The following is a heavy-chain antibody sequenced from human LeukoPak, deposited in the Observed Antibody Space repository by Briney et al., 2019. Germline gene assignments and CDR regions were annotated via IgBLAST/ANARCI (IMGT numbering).Heavy chain of an antibody. D-gene: IGHD1-7*01. Sequence: GGSLRLSCAAYGFTFSSYAMSWVRQAPGKGLEWVSAISGSGGSTYYADSVKGRFTISRDNSKNTLYLQMNSLRAEDTAVYYCAKDVERAPKLIDYWGQGTLVTVSS. J-gene: IGHJ4*02. CDR2: ISGSGGST. CDR1: GFTFSSYA. V-gene: IGHV3-23*01. CDR3: AKDVERAPKLIDY.